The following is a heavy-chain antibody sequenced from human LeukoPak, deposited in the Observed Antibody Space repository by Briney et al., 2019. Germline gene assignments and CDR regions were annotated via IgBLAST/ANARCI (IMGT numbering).Heavy chain of an antibody. CDR3: AKARSGNYYKFDY. Sequence: GGSLRLSCAASGFAFSSYWMSWVRQAPGKGLEWVANIKQDGSEKYYVDSVKGRFTISRDNAKNSLYLQMNSLRAEDTAVYYCAKARSGNYYKFDYWGQGTLVTVSS. CDR2: IKQDGSEK. V-gene: IGHV3-7*03. CDR1: GFAFSSYW. J-gene: IGHJ4*02. D-gene: IGHD3-10*01.